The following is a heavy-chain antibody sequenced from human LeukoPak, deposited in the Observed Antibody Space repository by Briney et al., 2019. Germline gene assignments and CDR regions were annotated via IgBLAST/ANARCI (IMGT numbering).Heavy chain of an antibody. V-gene: IGHV4-31*03. J-gene: IGHJ4*02. CDR3: ATESIAAPKGFDC. CDR1: GGSISSGGYY. Sequence: SETLSLTCTVSGGSISSGGYYWSWIRQHPGKGLEWIGYIYYSGSTYYNPSLKSRVTISVDTSKNQFSLKLSSVTAADTAVYYCATESIAAPKGFDCWGQGTLVAVSS. CDR2: IYYSGST. D-gene: IGHD6-6*01.